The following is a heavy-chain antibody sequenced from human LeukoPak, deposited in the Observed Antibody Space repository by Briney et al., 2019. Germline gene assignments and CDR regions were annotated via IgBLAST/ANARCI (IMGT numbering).Heavy chain of an antibody. Sequence: SSETLSLTCTVSGGSISNYYWSWIRQPPGKGLEWIAYIYSTGSAIYNPSLRSRVTISVDTSKNQFSLKLSSVTAADTAVYYCARAGVAAAGTRTTPYYYYYYMDVWGKGTTVTISS. CDR1: GGSISNYY. V-gene: IGHV4-59*12. CDR2: IYSTGSA. D-gene: IGHD6-13*01. CDR3: ARAGVAAAGTRTTPYYYYYYMDV. J-gene: IGHJ6*03.